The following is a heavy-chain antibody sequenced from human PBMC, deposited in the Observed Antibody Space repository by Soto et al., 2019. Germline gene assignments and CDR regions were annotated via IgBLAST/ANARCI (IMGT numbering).Heavy chain of an antibody. CDR2: INPSGGST. D-gene: IGHD3-10*01. CDR1: GDSFTSYY. CDR3: ARGGPREPLLWFGEFPVYYYYYYMDV. J-gene: IGHJ6*03. V-gene: IGHV1-46*03. Sequence: GTSVKLSCEACGDSFTSYYMHWVRQAPRQGLEWMGIINPSGGSTSYTQKFQGRVTMTRDTSTSTVYMELSSLRSEDTAVYYCARGGPREPLLWFGEFPVYYYYYYMDVWGKGTTVTVSS.